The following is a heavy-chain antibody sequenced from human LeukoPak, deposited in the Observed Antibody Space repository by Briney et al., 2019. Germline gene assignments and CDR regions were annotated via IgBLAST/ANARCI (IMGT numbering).Heavy chain of an antibody. J-gene: IGHJ3*02. D-gene: IGHD6-13*01. Sequence: GGSLRLSCAASGFTFSRYNMNWVRQAPGKGLEWVSYISSSSNFISYGDSMRGRFTISRDNAQNSLYLQMNSLRAEDTAVYYCARIPYSSSSGAFDIWGQGTMVTVSS. CDR1: GFTFSRYN. CDR3: ARIPYSSSSGAFDI. CDR2: ISSSSNFI. V-gene: IGHV3-21*01.